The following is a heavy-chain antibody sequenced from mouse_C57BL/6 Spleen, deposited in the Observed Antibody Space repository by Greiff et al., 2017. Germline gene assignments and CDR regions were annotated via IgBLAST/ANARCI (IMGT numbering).Heavy chain of an antibody. CDR1: GYTFTGYW. D-gene: IGHD1-1*01. Sequence: QVQLQQSGAELMKPGASVKLSCKATGYTFTGYWIEWVKQRPGHGLEWIGEILPGSGSTNYNEKFKGKATFTADTSSNTAYMQLSSLITEDSAIYYCARPLDRGITTVVAGGYWGQGTTLTVSS. V-gene: IGHV1-9*01. J-gene: IGHJ2*01. CDR3: ARPLDRGITTVVAGGY. CDR2: ILPGSGST.